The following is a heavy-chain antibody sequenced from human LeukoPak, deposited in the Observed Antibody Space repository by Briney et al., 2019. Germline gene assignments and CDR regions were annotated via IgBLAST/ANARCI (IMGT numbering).Heavy chain of an antibody. Sequence: GGSLRLSCAASGFTFSSYAMSWVRQAPGKGLEWVSAISGSGGSTYYADSVKGRFTVSRDNSKNTLYLQMNSLRAEDTAVYYCARSPYDWNYGDYWGQGTLVTVSS. CDR2: ISGSGGST. CDR3: ARSPYDWNYGDY. CDR1: GFTFSSYA. V-gene: IGHV3-23*01. J-gene: IGHJ4*02. D-gene: IGHD1-20*01.